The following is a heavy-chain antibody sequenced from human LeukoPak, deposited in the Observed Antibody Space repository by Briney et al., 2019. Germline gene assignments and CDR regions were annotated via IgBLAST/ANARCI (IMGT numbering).Heavy chain of an antibody. Sequence: GGSLRLSCAASGFTFSSYSMNWVRQAPGKGLEWVSSISSSSSYIYYADSVKGRFTISRDNAKNSLYLQMNSLRAEDTAVYYCARAPTVVTPVDHWGQGTLVTVSS. CDR2: ISSSSSYI. J-gene: IGHJ4*02. CDR1: GFTFSSYS. V-gene: IGHV3-21*01. CDR3: ARAPTVVTPVDH. D-gene: IGHD4-23*01.